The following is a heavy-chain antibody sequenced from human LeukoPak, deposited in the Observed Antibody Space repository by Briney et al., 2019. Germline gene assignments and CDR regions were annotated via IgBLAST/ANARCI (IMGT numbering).Heavy chain of an antibody. D-gene: IGHD3-10*01. J-gene: IGHJ6*03. CDR1: GGTFSSYA. Sequence: GASVKVSCKTSGGTFSSYAISWVRQAPGQGLEWIGDIIPIFDTANYAQTFQGRVTITADESATTSYMELSSLRSEDTAVYYCAGDATVRGPYGGHHFYSYMDVWGKGTTVTISS. V-gene: IGHV1-69*13. CDR2: IIPIFDTA. CDR3: AGDATVRGPYGGHHFYSYMDV.